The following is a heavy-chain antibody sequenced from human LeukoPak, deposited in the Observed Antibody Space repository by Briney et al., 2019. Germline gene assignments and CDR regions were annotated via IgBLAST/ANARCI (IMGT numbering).Heavy chain of an antibody. D-gene: IGHD3-3*01. Sequence: GGPLRLSCAASGFTFSSYWMSWVRQAPGKGLEWVANIKQDGSEKYYVDSVKGRFTISRDSAKSSLYLQMNSLRAEDTAVYYCARKGFWSGFGMDVWGKGTTVTVSS. V-gene: IGHV3-7*01. J-gene: IGHJ6*04. CDR2: IKQDGSEK. CDR1: GFTFSSYW. CDR3: ARKGFWSGFGMDV.